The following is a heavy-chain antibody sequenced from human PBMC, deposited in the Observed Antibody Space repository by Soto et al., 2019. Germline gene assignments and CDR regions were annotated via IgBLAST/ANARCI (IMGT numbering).Heavy chain of an antibody. CDR3: ARSYGGNSGTFDF. Sequence: QVQLQQWGAGLLKRSETLSLTCAVYGGSFSGYYWSWIRQPPGKGLEYIGEINHSGSTNYNPSLKSRVTISVDTSKNQFSLKLSSVTAADTAVYYCARSYGGNSGTFDFWGQGTLVTVSS. D-gene: IGHD4-17*01. CDR2: INHSGST. CDR1: GGSFSGYY. J-gene: IGHJ4*02. V-gene: IGHV4-34*01.